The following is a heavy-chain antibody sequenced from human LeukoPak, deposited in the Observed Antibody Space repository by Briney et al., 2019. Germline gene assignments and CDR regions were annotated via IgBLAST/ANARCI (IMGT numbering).Heavy chain of an antibody. V-gene: IGHV3-7*03. CDR2: IKQDGSEK. CDR3: ARLLRSGYFDY. CDR1: GFTFSSSW. J-gene: IGHJ4*02. Sequence: GGSLRLSCAASGFTFSSSWMSWVRQAPGKGLEWVANIKQDGSEKYYVDSVKGRFTISRDNAKNSLYLQMNSLRAEDTAVYYCARLLRSGYFDYWGQGTLVTVSS.